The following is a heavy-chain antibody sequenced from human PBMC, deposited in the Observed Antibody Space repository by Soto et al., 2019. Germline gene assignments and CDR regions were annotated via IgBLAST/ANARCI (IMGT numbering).Heavy chain of an antibody. J-gene: IGHJ1*01. CDR1: GYIFTAYS. CDR2: VNPSGGSA. Sequence: QVQLVQSGAEVKKPGASVKVSCKTSGYIFTAYSMHWVRQAPGQGLEWMGVVNPSGGSAQYAQSFEGRVPLTRDTSTRTFYMELSSLRSEDTAVYYCAREENCRGGTCYSEYFHHWGQGTLVTDSS. CDR3: AREENCRGGTCYSEYFHH. V-gene: IGHV1-46*01. D-gene: IGHD2-15*01.